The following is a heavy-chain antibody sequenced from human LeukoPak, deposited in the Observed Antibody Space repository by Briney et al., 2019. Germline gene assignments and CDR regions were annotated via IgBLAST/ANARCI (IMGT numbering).Heavy chain of an antibody. Sequence: ASVKVSCKASGFTFTGYYIHWVRQAPGQGLEWMGYINPHSCGTNSPQKFQGRVTMTTDTSISAAYMELSSLISDDTAMYYCVREGNELLSKNFDYWGQGTLVTVSS. V-gene: IGHV1-2*02. CDR3: VREGNELLSKNFDY. D-gene: IGHD2-21*02. CDR1: GFTFTGYY. J-gene: IGHJ4*02. CDR2: INPHSCGT.